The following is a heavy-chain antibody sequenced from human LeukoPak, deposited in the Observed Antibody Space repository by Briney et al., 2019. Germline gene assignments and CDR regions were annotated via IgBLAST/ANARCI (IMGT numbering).Heavy chain of an antibody. V-gene: IGHV4-59*01. D-gene: IGHD3-22*01. CDR2: IYYSGST. CDR3: ARDLGYYDSRGYYYRWFDP. Sequence: PSETLSLTCTVSGGSISSYYWSWIRQPPGKGLEWIGYIYYSGSTNYNPSLKSRVTISVDTSKNQFSLKLSSVTAADTAVYYCARDLGYYDSRGYYYRWFDPWGQGTLVTVSS. CDR1: GGSISSYY. J-gene: IGHJ5*02.